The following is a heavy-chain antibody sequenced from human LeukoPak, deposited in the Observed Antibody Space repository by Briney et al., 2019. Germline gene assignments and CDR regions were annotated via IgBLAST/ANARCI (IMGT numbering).Heavy chain of an antibody. CDR2: ISWNSGSI. Sequence: GGSLRLSCAASGFTFDDYAMHWVRQAPGKGLEWVSGISWNSGSIGYADSVKGRFTISRDNAKNSLYLQMNRLRAEDTALYYCASRRGYSGYEWGQGTLVTVS. J-gene: IGHJ4*02. CDR1: GFTFDDYA. CDR3: ASRRGYSGYE. D-gene: IGHD5-12*01. V-gene: IGHV3-9*01.